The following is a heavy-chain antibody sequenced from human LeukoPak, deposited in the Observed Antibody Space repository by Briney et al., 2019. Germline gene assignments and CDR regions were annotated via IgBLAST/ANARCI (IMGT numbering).Heavy chain of an antibody. CDR3: ASPTLGGWYPKYFDY. J-gene: IGHJ4*02. Sequence: SETLSLTCTVSGGSISSSSYYWGWIRQPPGKGLEWIGSIYYSGSTYYNPSLKSRVTISVDTSKNQFSLKLSSVTAADTAVYYCASPTLGGWYPKYFDYWGQGTLVTVSS. CDR2: IYYSGST. D-gene: IGHD6-19*01. V-gene: IGHV4-39*01. CDR1: GGSISSSSYY.